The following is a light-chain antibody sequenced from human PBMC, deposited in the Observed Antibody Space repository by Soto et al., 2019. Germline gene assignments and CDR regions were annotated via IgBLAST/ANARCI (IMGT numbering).Light chain of an antibody. V-gene: IGKV1-5*03. CDR3: QQYNSYSPYT. Sequence: DIQMTQSPSTLSASVGDRVTSSCRASQSISSWLAWYQQKPGKAPKLLIYKASSLESGVPSRFSGSGSGTEFTLTISSRQPDDFATYYCQQYNSYSPYTFGQGTKLEIK. J-gene: IGKJ2*01. CDR1: QSISSW. CDR2: KAS.